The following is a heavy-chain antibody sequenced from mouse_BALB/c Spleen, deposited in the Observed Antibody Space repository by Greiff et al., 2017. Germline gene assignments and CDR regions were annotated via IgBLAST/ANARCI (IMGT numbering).Heavy chain of an antibody. CDR2: IRNKANGYTT. V-gene: IGHV7-3*02. Sequence: EVMLVESGGGLVQPGGSLRLSCATSGFTFTDYYMSWVRQTPGKALEWLGFIRNKANGYTTEYSASVKGRFTISRDNSQSILYLQMNTLRAEDSATYYCARWGYYYGSSYSNYAMDYWGQGTSVTVSS. J-gene: IGHJ4*01. D-gene: IGHD1-1*01. CDR1: GFTFTDYY. CDR3: ARWGYYYGSSYSNYAMDY.